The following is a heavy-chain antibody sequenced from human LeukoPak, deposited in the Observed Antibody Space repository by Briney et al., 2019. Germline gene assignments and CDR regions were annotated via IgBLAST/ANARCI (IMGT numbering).Heavy chain of an antibody. D-gene: IGHD3-10*01. J-gene: IGHJ3*02. CDR1: GGSISSYY. CDR2: IYYSGST. V-gene: IGHV4-59*01. Sequence: SETLSLTCTVSGGSISSYYWSWIRQPPGKGLEWIGYIYYSGSTNYNPSLKSRVTISVDTSKNQFSLKLSSVTAADTAVYYCARAMKQFRDGAFDIWGQGTVVTVSS. CDR3: ARAMKQFRDGAFDI.